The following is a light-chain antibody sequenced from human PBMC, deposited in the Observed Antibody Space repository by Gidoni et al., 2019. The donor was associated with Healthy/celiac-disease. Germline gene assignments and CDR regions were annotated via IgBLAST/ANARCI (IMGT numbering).Light chain of an antibody. CDR1: QSVSSY. Sequence: DIVLTPSPATLSLSPGERATLSCRASQSVSSYVAWYQQKPGQAPRLLIYDASNRATGIPARFSGSGTGTDFTLTISSLEPEDFAVYYCQQRSNWPPITFGRGTRLEIK. V-gene: IGKV3-11*01. CDR3: QQRSNWPPIT. J-gene: IGKJ5*01. CDR2: DAS.